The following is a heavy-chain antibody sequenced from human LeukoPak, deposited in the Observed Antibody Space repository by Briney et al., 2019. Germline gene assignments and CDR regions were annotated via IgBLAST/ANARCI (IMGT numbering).Heavy chain of an antibody. D-gene: IGHD5-12*01. CDR1: GYSFTSYW. CDR3: ARAGSGYVSVNWFDR. V-gene: IGHV5-51*01. J-gene: IGHJ5*02. Sequence: GESLKISCKDSGYSFTSYWIGWVRQMPGKGLEWMGIIYPGDSDTRYSPSFQGQVTISADKSISTAYLQWSSLKASDTAMYYCARAGSGYVSVNWFDRWGQGTLVTVSS. CDR2: IYPGDSDT.